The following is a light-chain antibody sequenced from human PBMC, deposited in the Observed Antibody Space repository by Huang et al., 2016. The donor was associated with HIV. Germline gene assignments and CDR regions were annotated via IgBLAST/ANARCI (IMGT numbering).Light chain of an antibody. V-gene: IGKV1-39*01. Sequence: DIQMTQSPSSLSASIGDRVIITGRASQSITTYLNWYQQKPGKAPNLLISAASTLQSGVPSRFGGSGSGTDFALTISSLQPEDFTTYYCQQSYTSPWTFGQGTNVEV. J-gene: IGKJ1*01. CDR1: QSITTY. CDR2: AAS. CDR3: QQSYTSPWT.